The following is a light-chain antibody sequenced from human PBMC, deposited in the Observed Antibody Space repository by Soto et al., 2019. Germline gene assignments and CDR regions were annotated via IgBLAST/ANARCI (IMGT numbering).Light chain of an antibody. CDR1: SSDVGSYNL. J-gene: IGLJ2*01. CDR3: CSYASSSTLVV. V-gene: IGLV2-23*01. Sequence: QSALTQPASVSGSPGQSITISCTGTSSDVGSYNLVSWYQQYPGKAPKLMIYEGSKRPSGVSDRFSGSKSGNTASLTISGLQAEDEADYYCCSYASSSTLVVFGGGTKLTVL. CDR2: EGS.